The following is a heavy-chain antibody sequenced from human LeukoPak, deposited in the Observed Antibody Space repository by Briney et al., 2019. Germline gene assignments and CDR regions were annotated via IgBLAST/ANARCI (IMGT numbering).Heavy chain of an antibody. J-gene: IGHJ4*02. CDR3: TTVIDY. CDR2: IKSKTEGGTT. V-gene: IGHV3-15*01. CDR1: GFTFANAS. Sequence: PGGSLRLSCLTSGFTFANASMSWVRQAPGKGLQWVGLIKSKTEGGTTFYAAPVKDRFTISRDDSKNTLYLQMNSLKTEDTAVYYCTTVIDYWGQGTLVTVSS.